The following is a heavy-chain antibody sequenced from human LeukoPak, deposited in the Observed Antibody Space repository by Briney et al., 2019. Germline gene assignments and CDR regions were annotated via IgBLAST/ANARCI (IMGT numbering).Heavy chain of an antibody. CDR3: ASSLAGYSSGWYGNYFDY. V-gene: IGHV4-39*01. CDR1: GGSISSSSYY. D-gene: IGHD6-19*01. CDR2: IYYSGST. J-gene: IGHJ4*02. Sequence: SETLSLTCTVSGGSISSSSYYWGWIRQPPGKGLEWIGSIYYSGSTYYNPSLKSRVTISVDTSKNQFSPKLSSVTAADTAVYYCASSLAGYSSGWYGNYFDYWGQGTLVTVSS.